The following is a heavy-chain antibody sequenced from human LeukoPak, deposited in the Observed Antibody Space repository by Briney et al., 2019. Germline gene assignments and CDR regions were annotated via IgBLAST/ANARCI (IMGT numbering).Heavy chain of an antibody. CDR1: GFTFSSYS. V-gene: IGHV3-48*02. CDR2: ISGSGSTR. CDR3: ARGRDGYNYDAFDY. Sequence: GGSLRLSCAASGFTFSSYSMNWVRQAPGKGLEWVSFISGSGSTRYYADSMKGRFTISRDNAKNSLYLQMNTLRDEDTAVYYCARGRDGYNYDAFDYWGQGTLVTVSS. J-gene: IGHJ4*02. D-gene: IGHD5-24*01.